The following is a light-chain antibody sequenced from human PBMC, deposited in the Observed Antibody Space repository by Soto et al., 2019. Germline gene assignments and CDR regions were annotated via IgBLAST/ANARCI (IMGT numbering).Light chain of an antibody. J-gene: IGKJ1*01. CDR2: RVS. Sequence: EIVLTQSPGTLSLSPGERATLSCRASQTITTLAWYQRKPGQAPRLLIYRVSSRATGVPDRFSGSGSGTDFTLTISCLQSEDFATYYCQQYYSYPRTFGQGTKVDIK. CDR3: QQYYSYPRT. V-gene: IGKV3-20*01. CDR1: QTITT.